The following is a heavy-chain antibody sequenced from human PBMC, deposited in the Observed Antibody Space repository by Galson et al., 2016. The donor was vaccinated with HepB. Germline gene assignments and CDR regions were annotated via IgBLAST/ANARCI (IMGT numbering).Heavy chain of an antibody. Sequence: SLRLSCAASGFTFSGFGLHWVRQAPGKGLEWVTFISYDGSNKYYADSVKGRFTISRDNSKKTLYLQMNRLRFEDTAVYYCVKDLLGHIVIMTHLDAFDIWGQGTMVTVSS. J-gene: IGHJ3*02. V-gene: IGHV3-30*18. CDR1: GFTFSGFG. CDR2: ISYDGSNK. CDR3: VKDLLGHIVIMTHLDAFDI. D-gene: IGHD2-8*01.